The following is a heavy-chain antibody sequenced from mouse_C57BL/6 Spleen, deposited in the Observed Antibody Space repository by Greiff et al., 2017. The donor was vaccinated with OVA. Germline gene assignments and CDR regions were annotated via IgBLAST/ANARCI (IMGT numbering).Heavy chain of an antibody. CDR1: GYTFTDYN. V-gene: IGHV1-22*01. CDR2: INPNNGGT. J-gene: IGHJ2*01. CDR3: ARAGNWGYYFDY. D-gene: IGHD4-1*01. Sequence: VQLKESGPELVKPGASVKMSCKASGYTFTDYNMHWVKQSHGKSLEWIGYINPNNGGTSYNQKFKGKATLTVNKSSSTAYMELRSLTSEDSAVYYCARAGNWGYYFDYWGQGTTLTVSS.